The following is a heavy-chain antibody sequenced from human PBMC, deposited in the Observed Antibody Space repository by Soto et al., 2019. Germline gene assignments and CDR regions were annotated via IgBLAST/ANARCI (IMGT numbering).Heavy chain of an antibody. CDR3: ASPRHDYGDYLLYFDL. CDR1: GFTVSSNY. J-gene: IGHJ2*01. D-gene: IGHD4-17*01. CDR2: IYSGGST. V-gene: IGHV3-66*01. Sequence: EVQLVESGGGLVQPGGSLRLSCAASGFTVSSNYMSWVRQAPGKGLEWVSVIYSGGSTYYADSVKGRFTISRDNSKNTLYLQMNSLRAEDTAVYYCASPRHDYGDYLLYFDLWGRGTLVTVSS.